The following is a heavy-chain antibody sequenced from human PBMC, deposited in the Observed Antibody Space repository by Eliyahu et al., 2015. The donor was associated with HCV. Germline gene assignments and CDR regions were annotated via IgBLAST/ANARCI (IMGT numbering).Heavy chain of an antibody. CDR3: AKNVRWTPNVFDY. J-gene: IGHJ4*02. D-gene: IGHD4-23*01. V-gene: IGHV3-23*01. CDR1: XFTFTNYX. Sequence: EVQLLESGXGLVQPGGSLRLSCXXSXFTFTNYXLGWVRQAPGKGXEWVASISSRGAGSTDYADSVQGRFTISGDNSKNTLYLQMSSLRAEDTAVYYCAKNVRWTPNVFDYWGQGTLVTVSS. CDR2: ISSRGAGST.